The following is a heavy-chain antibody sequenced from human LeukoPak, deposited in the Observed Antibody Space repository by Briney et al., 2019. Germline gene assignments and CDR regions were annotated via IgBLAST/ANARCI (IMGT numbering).Heavy chain of an antibody. Sequence: ASVKVSCKASGYTFTGYYIHWVRQAPGQGLECMGWINPNSGGTNYAQKFQGRVTMTRDTSISTAYMELRRLRSDDTAVYYCARDSSGSYRIAFDKWGQGTMVTVSS. J-gene: IGHJ3*02. D-gene: IGHD1-26*01. CDR2: INPNSGGT. CDR3: ARDSSGSYRIAFDK. V-gene: IGHV1-2*02. CDR1: GYTFTGYY.